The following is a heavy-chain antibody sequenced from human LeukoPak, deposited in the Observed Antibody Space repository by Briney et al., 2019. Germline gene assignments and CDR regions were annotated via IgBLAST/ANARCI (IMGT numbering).Heavy chain of an antibody. D-gene: IGHD3-22*01. J-gene: IGHJ4*02. CDR2: IRYDGSNK. CDR1: GFTFSSYG. Sequence: GGSLRLSCAASGFTFSSYGMHWVRQVPGKGLEWVAFIRYDGSNKYYAESVKGRLTISRDNSKNTLYLQMNSLRAEDTAVYYCAKDLREGYYDSSGTFDYWGQGTLVTVSS. CDR3: AKDLREGYYDSSGTFDY. V-gene: IGHV3-30*02.